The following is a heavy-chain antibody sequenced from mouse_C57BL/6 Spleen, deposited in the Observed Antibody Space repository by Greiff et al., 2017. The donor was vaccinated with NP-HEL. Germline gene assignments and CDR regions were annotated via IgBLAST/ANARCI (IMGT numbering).Heavy chain of an antibody. J-gene: IGHJ2*01. D-gene: IGHD1-1*01. V-gene: IGHV1-59*01. CDR1: GYTFTSYW. CDR3: ARGGLSGSSRLDY. Sequence: QVQLQQPGAELVRPGTSVKLSCKASGYTFTSYWMHWVKQRPGQGLEWIGVIDPSDSYTNYNQKFKGKATLTVDTSSSTAYMQLSSLTSEDSAVYYCARGGLSGSSRLDYWGQGTTLTVSS. CDR2: IDPSDSYT.